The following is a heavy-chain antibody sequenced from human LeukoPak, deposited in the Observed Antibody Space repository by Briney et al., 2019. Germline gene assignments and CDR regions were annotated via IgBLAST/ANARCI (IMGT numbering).Heavy chain of an antibody. J-gene: IGHJ4*02. V-gene: IGHV3-48*04. Sequence: GGSLSLSCAASGFTFSSYWMSWVRQAPGTGLEWVSYISSSGSTIYYADSVKGRFTISRDNAKNSLYLQMNSLRAEDTAVYYCARRSAMVIVDYWGQGTLVTVSS. D-gene: IGHD5-18*01. CDR2: ISSSGSTI. CDR3: ARRSAMVIVDY. CDR1: GFTFSSYW.